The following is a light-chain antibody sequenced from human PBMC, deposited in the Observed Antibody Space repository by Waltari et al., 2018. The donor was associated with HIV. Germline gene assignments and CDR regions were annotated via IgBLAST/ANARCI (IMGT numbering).Light chain of an antibody. V-gene: IGLV1-40*01. CDR1: RSNIGASYD. J-gene: IGLJ2*01. CDR3: QSYDSNLSGLV. CDR2: GNN. Sequence: HSVLTQPPSVSGAPGQKVTISCTGSRSNIGASYDVHWYQQVPGTAPRLLIHGNNYRPSGVPERFSASRSGTSASLAITGLQADDEADYYCQSYDSNLSGLVFGGGTKLTVL.